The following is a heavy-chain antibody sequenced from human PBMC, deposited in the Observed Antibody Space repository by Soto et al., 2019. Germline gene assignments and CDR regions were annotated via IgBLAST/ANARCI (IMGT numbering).Heavy chain of an antibody. CDR1: GGTFSSYA. V-gene: IGHV1-69*01. CDR3: ARGVVVESYYYYYDIDV. Sequence: QVQLVQSGAEVKKPGSSVKVSCKASGGTFSSYAISWVRQAPGQGLEWMGGIIPIFGTANYAQKFQGRVTITANEPKSTAYMELRSLRSEDTGVDCCARGVVVESYYYYYDIDVWGQGTTVTVSS. D-gene: IGHD2-15*01. CDR2: IIPIFGTA. J-gene: IGHJ6*02.